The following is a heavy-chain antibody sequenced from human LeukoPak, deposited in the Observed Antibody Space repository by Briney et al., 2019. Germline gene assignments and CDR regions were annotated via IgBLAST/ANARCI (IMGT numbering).Heavy chain of an antibody. CDR2: INTYNGKT. Sequence: ASVKVSCKASGYTFTNYSITWVRQAPGQGLEWMGWINTYNGKTNYTQKFRGRVTMTTDTSTSTAYMELRSLRSDDTALYYCARGPIAAAGDSWGQGTLVTVSS. CDR1: GYTFTNYS. J-gene: IGHJ4*02. V-gene: IGHV1-18*01. D-gene: IGHD6-13*01. CDR3: ARGPIAAAGDS.